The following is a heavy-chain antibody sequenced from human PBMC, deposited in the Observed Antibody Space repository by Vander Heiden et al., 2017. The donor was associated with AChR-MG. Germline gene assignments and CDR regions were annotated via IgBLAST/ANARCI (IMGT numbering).Heavy chain of an antibody. CDR2: VYCDDDK. J-gene: IGHJ4*02. V-gene: IGHV2-5*02. Sequence: QITLKESGPTLVKPTQTLTLTCSFSGFSLTTREVGVGWTRQPPGKALEWLALVYCDDDKRYSPSLTGRLTITKDTSKNQVVLTVTNMDPVDTATYYCAHIVGGGNSGYFDYWGQGTLVTVSS. D-gene: IGHD2-21*02. CDR1: GFSLTTREVG. CDR3: AHIVGGGNSGYFDY.